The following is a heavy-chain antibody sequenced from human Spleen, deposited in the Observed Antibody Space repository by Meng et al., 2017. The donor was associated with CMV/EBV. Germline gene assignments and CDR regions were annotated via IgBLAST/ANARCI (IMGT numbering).Heavy chain of an antibody. CDR1: GFTFSDYY. J-gene: IGHJ6*02. V-gene: IGHV3-11*01. CDR2: ISSGGSVI. Sequence: GGSLRLSCAISGFTFSDYYMSWVRQAPGKGLEWVSYISSGGSVIYFADSVKGRFTISRDNAKTSLSLQMNSLRAEDTAVDYCADNWDIVVVVLTIRPRRYNYDMDVWGQGTTVTVSS. D-gene: IGHD2/OR15-2a*01. CDR3: ADNWDIVVVVLTIRPRRYNYDMDV.